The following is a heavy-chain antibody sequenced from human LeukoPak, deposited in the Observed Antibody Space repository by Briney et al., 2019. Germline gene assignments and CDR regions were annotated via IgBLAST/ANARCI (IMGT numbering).Heavy chain of an antibody. J-gene: IGHJ4*02. CDR3: ARVGVEMATKRLDY. CDR2: IYYSGST. V-gene: IGHV4-59*01. Sequence: PSETLSLTCTVSGGSISSYYWNWIRQPPGKGLEWIGYIYYSGSTNYNPSLKSRVTISVDTSKNQFSLKLSSVTAADTAVYYCARVGVEMATKRLDYWGQGTLVTVSS. CDR1: GGSISSYY. D-gene: IGHD5-24*01.